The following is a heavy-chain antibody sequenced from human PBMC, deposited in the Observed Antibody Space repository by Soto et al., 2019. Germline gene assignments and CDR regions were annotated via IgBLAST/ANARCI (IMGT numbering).Heavy chain of an antibody. CDR1: GYTFTSYG. J-gene: IGHJ3*02. CDR2: ISAYNGNT. CDR3: AVLSGSSSYDAFDI. Sequence: GASVKVSCKASGYTFTSYGISWGRQAPGQGLEWMGWISAYNGNTNYAQKLQGRVTMTTDTSTSTAYMELRSLRSDDTAVYYCAVLSGSSSYDAFDIWGQGTMVTVSS. V-gene: IGHV1-18*01. D-gene: IGHD1-26*01.